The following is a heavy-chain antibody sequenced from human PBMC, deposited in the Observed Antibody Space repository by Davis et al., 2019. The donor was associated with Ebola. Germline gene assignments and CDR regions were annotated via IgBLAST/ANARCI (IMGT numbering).Heavy chain of an antibody. Sequence: GGSLRLSCKGSGYSFTSYWIGWVRQMPGKGLEWMGIIYPGDSDTRYSPSFQGQVTISADKSISTAYLQWSSLKASDTAMYYCAIWGIAARLPYYYYYGMDVWGQGTTVTVSS. CDR2: IYPGDSDT. CDR1: GYSFTSYW. CDR3: AIWGIAARLPYYYYYGMDV. J-gene: IGHJ6*02. D-gene: IGHD6-6*01. V-gene: IGHV5-51*01.